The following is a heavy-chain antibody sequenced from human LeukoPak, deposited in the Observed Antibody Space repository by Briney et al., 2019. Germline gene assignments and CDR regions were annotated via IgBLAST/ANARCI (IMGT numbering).Heavy chain of an antibody. CDR3: AKENSGKYPDY. CDR1: GFTSANYA. CDR2: ITGSGGYT. V-gene: IGHV3-23*01. Sequence: PGGSLRLSCTASGFTSANYAVSWVRQAPGKGLEWVSAITGSGGYTYYADSVKGRFTISRDDSENTLYLQMNSLRAEDTAVYYCAKENSGKYPDYWGQGTLVTVSS. D-gene: IGHD1-26*01. J-gene: IGHJ4*02.